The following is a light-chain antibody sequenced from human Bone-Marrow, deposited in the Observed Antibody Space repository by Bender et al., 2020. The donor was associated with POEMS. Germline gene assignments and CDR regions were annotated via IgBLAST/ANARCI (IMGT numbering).Light chain of an antibody. CDR2: SSH. CDR1: SSNIGAHA. J-gene: IGLJ3*02. Sequence: QSALTQPASASGTPGQMVTISCSGGSSNIGAHAVNWYQHLPGTAPKLLIYSSHRRPSEVPDRFSGSRSGTSASLAISGLQSEDEADYYCAVWDDSLNGWVFGGGTKLTVL. V-gene: IGLV1-44*01. CDR3: AVWDDSLNGWV.